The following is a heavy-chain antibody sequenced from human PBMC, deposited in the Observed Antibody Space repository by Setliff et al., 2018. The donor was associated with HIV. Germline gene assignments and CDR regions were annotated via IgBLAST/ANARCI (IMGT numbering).Heavy chain of an antibody. CDR2: ISASSVNV. CDR3: ARSSSGDY. CDR1: GYTFINYH. D-gene: IGHD3-10*01. J-gene: IGHJ4*02. V-gene: IGHV1-18*01. Sequence: ASVKVSCKASGYTFINYHITWVRQAPGQGLEWVGSISASSVNVKFAQTVQGRLTMTTDTSTNTAYMELGSLTSDDTAVYYCARSSSGDYWGQGTRVTAPQ.